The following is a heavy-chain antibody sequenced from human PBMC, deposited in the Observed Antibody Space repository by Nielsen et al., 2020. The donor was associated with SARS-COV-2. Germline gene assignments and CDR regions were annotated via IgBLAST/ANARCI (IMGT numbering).Heavy chain of an antibody. D-gene: IGHD6-13*01. V-gene: IGHV4-59*12. Sequence: SETLSLTCTVSGGSISSYYWSWIRQPPGKGLEWIGEIYHSGSTNYNPSLKSRVTISVDKSKNQFSLKLSSVTAADTAVYYCARLVSSSWEDYWGQGTLVTVSS. J-gene: IGHJ4*02. CDR1: GGSISSYY. CDR3: ARLVSSSWEDY. CDR2: IYHSGST.